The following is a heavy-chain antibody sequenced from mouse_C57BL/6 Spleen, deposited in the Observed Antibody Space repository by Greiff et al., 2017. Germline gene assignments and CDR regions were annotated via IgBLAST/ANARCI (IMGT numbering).Heavy chain of an antibody. V-gene: IGHV1-74*01. Sequence: VQLQQPGAELVKPGASVKVSCKASGYTFTSYWMHWVKQRPGQGLEWIGRINPSDSDTNYNQKFKGKATLTVDKSSSTAYMQLSSLTSEDAAVYSCAIDDYDDGYYFAPWGQGTTLTVSS. CDR2: INPSDSDT. CDR1: GYTFTSYW. D-gene: IGHD2-4*01. J-gene: IGHJ2*01. CDR3: AIDDYDDGYYFAP.